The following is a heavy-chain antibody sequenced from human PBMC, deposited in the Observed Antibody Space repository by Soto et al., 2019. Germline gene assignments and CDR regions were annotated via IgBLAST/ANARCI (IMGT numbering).Heavy chain of an antibody. CDR1: GGSISSYY. J-gene: IGHJ4*02. Sequence: SETLSLTCTVSGGSISSYYWSWIRQPPGKGLEWIGYISNSGSTNYNPSLKSRVTISVDTSKNQFSLKMTSVTAADSAVYYCARVLGRTKPIEFWSQGTLVTVS. CDR2: ISNSGST. CDR3: ARVLGRTKPIEF. D-gene: IGHD1-26*01. V-gene: IGHV4-59*12.